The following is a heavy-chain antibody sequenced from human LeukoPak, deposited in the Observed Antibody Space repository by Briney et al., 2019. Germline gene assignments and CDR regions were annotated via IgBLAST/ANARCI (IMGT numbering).Heavy chain of an antibody. CDR2: ISGSGGFT. J-gene: IGHJ4*02. D-gene: IGHD6-13*01. V-gene: IGHV3-23*01. CDR3: AKGHGSTWYDGLYCFDY. CDR1: GFTFSSYG. Sequence: GGSLRLSCAASGFTFSSYGMSWVRQAPGKGLEWVSGISGSGGFTYYADSLKGRFTISRDNSKNMLYLQMNSLRVEDTAVYYCAKGHGSTWYDGLYCFDYWGQGILVTVSS.